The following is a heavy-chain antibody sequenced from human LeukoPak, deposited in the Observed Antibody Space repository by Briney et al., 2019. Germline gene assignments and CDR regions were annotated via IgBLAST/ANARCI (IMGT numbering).Heavy chain of an antibody. V-gene: IGHV4-39*01. D-gene: IGHD1-26*01. CDR2: IFYTGST. CDR1: GGSISSENYW. CDR3: AKARSGSYYFGAFDI. Sequence: PSETLSLTCDVSGGSISSENYWWGWLRQPPGKGLEWIGIIFYTGSTHDNPSLKSRVSMSVDTSKNQFSLRLSAVTAADTAVYYCAKARSGSYYFGAFDIWGQGTMVTVSS. J-gene: IGHJ3*02.